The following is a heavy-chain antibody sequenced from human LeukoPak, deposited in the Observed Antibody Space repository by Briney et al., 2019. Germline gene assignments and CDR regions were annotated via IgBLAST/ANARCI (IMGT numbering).Heavy chain of an antibody. CDR3: AKALYQLLYMDV. Sequence: GGSLRLSCAASGFTFSSYAMHWARQAPGKGLEWVAVISYDGSNKYYADSVKGRFTITRDNSKNTLYLQMNNLRAEDEAVDYCAKALYQLLYMDVWGKGTTVTVSS. D-gene: IGHD2-2*01. CDR2: ISYDGSNK. CDR1: GFTFSSYA. J-gene: IGHJ6*03. V-gene: IGHV3-30-3*01.